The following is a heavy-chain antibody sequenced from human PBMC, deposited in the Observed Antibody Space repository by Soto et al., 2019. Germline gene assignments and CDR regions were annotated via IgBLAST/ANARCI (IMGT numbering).Heavy chain of an antibody. CDR1: GYTFASCY. V-gene: IGHV1-46*01. CDR3: ARVVSYLGAFDI. J-gene: IGHJ3*02. CDR2: INPSGGST. Sequence: ASVKVSCKASGYTFASCYRRWVRQAPGQGLEWMGIINPSGGSTSYAQKFQGRVTMTRDTSTSTVYMELSSLRSEDTAVYYCARVVSYLGAFDIWGQGTMVTVSS.